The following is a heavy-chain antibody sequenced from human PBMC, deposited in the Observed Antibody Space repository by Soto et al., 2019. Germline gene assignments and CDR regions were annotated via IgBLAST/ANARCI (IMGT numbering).Heavy chain of an antibody. CDR2: ISGRGDST. D-gene: IGHD7-27*01. Sequence: RAPRLSCAASEFTFSTYAMTCVRQPPARGLEWVSSISGRGDSTYYADSVEGRFTISRDHSKNTLYVQMNSLRAEDTAVYYCANDVVTWGWGRHLMDFRGRRSTVTVSS. V-gene: IGHV3-23*01. CDR3: ANDVVTWGWGRHLMDF. J-gene: IGHJ6*01. CDR1: EFTFSTYA.